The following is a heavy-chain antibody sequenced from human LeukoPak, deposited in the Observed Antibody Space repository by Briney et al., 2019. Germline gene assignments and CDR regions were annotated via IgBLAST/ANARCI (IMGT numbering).Heavy chain of an antibody. J-gene: IGHJ4*02. D-gene: IGHD2-2*01. CDR2: IGTAGEI. CDR3: AKGRPQLQFDY. Sequence: GGSLRLSCAASGFTFSSYDIHWVRQATGKGLEWVSGIGTAGEIYYPGSVKGRFTISRENAKNSLYLQMNSLRAGDTAVYYCAKGRPQLQFDYWGQGTLVTVSS. CDR1: GFTFSSYD. V-gene: IGHV3-13*01.